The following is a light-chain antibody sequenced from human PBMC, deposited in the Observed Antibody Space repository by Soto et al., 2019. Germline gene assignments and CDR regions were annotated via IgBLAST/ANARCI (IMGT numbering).Light chain of an antibody. J-gene: IGKJ4*02. Sequence: DIVMTQSPLSLTVTPGEPASISCRSSPSLLDSNGYNYLDWYLQNPGQSQQLLIYLGSNRASGVPDRFSGSGSSTDFTLKISRVEDEDVGVYYGMQGLQTPLTCGGGTKVEIK. V-gene: IGKV2-28*01. CDR3: MQGLQTPLT. CDR2: LGS. CDR1: PSLLDSNGYNY.